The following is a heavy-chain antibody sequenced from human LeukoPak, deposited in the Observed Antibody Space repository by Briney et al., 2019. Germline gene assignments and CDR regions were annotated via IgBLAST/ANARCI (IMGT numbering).Heavy chain of an antibody. CDR3: ARGDPGWFDP. J-gene: IGHJ5*02. CDR2: IDPSDSYT. D-gene: IGHD2-21*02. V-gene: IGHV5-10-1*01. CDR1: GYSFTSYW. Sequence: GESMKISCKGSGYSFTSYWISWVRQMPGKGLEWMGRIDPSDSYTNYSPSFQGHVTISADKSISTAYLQWSSLKASDTAMYYCARGDPGWFDPWGQGTLVTVSS.